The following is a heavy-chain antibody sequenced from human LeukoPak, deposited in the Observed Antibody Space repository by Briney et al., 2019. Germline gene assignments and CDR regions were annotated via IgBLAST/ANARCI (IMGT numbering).Heavy chain of an antibody. CDR3: ARVLGDGYYVLDY. V-gene: IGHV1-69*05. CDR2: IIPIFGTA. CDR1: GGTFSSYA. D-gene: IGHD4-17*01. Sequence: SVKVSCKASGGTFSSYAISWVRQAPGQGLEWMGGIIPIFGTANYAQKFQGRVTITTDESTSTAYMELSSLRSEDTAVYYCARVLGDGYYVLDYWVQGTLVTVSS. J-gene: IGHJ4*02.